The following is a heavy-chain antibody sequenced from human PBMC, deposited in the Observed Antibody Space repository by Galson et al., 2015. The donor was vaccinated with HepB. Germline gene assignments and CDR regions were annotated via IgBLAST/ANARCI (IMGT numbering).Heavy chain of an antibody. D-gene: IGHD6-13*01. Sequence: SLRLSCAASGFTFSSYAMSWVRQAPGKGLEWVSAISGSGGSTYYADSVKGRFTISRDNSKNTLYLQMNSLRAEDTAVYYCARDTAARRGFDYWGQGTLVTVSS. V-gene: IGHV3-23*01. CDR1: GFTFSSYA. J-gene: IGHJ4*02. CDR3: ARDTAARRGFDY. CDR2: ISGSGGST.